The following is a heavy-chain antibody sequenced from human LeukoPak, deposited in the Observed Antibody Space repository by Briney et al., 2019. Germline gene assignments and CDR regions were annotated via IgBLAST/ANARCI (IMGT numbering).Heavy chain of an antibody. CDR2: ISAYNGNT. Sequence: ASVKVSCKASGGTFSSYAISWVRQALGQGLEWMGWISAYNGNTNYAQKLQGRVTMTTDTSTSTAYMELRSLRSDDTAVYYCARWSDYYYYMDVWGKGTTVTVSS. CDR1: GGTFSSYA. J-gene: IGHJ6*03. CDR3: ARWSDYYYYMDV. V-gene: IGHV1-18*01.